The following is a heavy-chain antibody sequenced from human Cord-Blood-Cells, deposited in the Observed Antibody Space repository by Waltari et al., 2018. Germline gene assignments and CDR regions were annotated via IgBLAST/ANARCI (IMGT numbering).Heavy chain of an antibody. CDR1: GGTFGSSA. J-gene: IGHJ4*02. CDR3: ARASYDFWSGSPDY. CDR2: IIPIFGTA. Sequence: QVQLVQSGAAVKKPGSSVQVSCQASGGTFGSSAISWVLQAPGQGLEWMGGIIPIFGTANYAQKFQGRVTITADESTSTAYMELSSLRSEDTAVYYCARASYDFWSGSPDYWGQGTLVTVSS. D-gene: IGHD3-3*01. V-gene: IGHV1-69*12.